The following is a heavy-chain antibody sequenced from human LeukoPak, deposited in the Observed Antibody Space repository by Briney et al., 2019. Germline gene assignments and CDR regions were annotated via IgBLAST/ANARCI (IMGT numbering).Heavy chain of an antibody. J-gene: IGHJ4*02. Sequence: GGSLRLSCVASGLTFSTYAVSWVRQAPGKGLEWVSVISGGGGSTNYADSVKGRFTISRDNSKNTLYLQMNSLRAEDTAVYYCAKAGIVYWGQGTLVTVSS. D-gene: IGHD6-13*01. CDR2: ISGGGGST. V-gene: IGHV3-23*01. CDR3: AKAGIVY. CDR1: GLTFSTYA.